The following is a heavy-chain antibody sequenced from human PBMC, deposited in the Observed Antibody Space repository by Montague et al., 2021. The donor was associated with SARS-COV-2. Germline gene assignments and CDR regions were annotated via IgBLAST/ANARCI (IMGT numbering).Heavy chain of an antibody. CDR1: GGSFSGYY. D-gene: IGHD4-23*01. V-gene: IGHV4-34*01. J-gene: IGHJ4*02. CDR3: ARWDPQTLTLIGLRGKSASDY. CDR2: INHSGTT. Sequence: SETLSLTCAVYGGSFSGYYWTWIRQSPGKGLEWIAEINHSGTTNYNFNPSPRSRVTISADTSKGQFSLKLSSATAADTGVYYCARWDPQTLTLIGLRGKSASDYWGQGTLVTVSS.